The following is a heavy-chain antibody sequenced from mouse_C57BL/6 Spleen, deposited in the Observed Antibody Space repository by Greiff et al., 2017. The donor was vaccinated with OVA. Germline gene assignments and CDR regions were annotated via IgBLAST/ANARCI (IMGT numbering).Heavy chain of an antibody. CDR3: ARGGTRWYFDV. CDR2: IDPSDSYT. V-gene: IGHV1-50*01. CDR1: GYTFTSYW. Sequence: QVQLQQPGAELVKPGASVKLSCKASGYTFTSYWMQWVKQRPGQGLEWIGEIDPSDSYTNYNQKFKGKATLTVDTSSSTAYMQLSSLTSEDSAVDYCARGGTRWYFDVWGTGTTVTVSS. D-gene: IGHD3-3*01. J-gene: IGHJ1*03.